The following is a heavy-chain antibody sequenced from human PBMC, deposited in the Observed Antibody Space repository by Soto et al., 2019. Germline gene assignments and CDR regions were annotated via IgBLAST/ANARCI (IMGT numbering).Heavy chain of an antibody. Sequence: SETLSLTCAVSGGSISSGGYSWSWIRQPPGKGLEWIGYIYHSGSTYYNPSLKSRVTISVDRSKNQFSLKLSSVTAADTAVYYCARTTVTFISNWFDPWGQGTLVTVSS. CDR3: ARTTVTFISNWFDP. J-gene: IGHJ5*02. CDR2: IYHSGST. CDR1: GGSISSGGYS. V-gene: IGHV4-30-2*01. D-gene: IGHD4-17*01.